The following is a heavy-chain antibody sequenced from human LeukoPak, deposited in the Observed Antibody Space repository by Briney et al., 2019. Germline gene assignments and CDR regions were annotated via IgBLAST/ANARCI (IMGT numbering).Heavy chain of an antibody. J-gene: IGHJ5*02. CDR2: IYYSGST. CDR3: ARVRRYCTNGVCPTGFDP. Sequence: PSETLSLTRTVSGGSISSYYWSWIRQPPGKGLEWIGYIYYSGSTNYNPSLKSRVTISVDTSKNQFSLKLSSVTAADTAVYYCARVRRYCTNGVCPTGFDPWGQGTLVTVSS. D-gene: IGHD2-8*01. CDR1: GGSISSYY. V-gene: IGHV4-59*01.